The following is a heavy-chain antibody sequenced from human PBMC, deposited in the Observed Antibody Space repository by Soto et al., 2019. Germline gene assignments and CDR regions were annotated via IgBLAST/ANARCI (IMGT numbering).Heavy chain of an antibody. V-gene: IGHV3-21*01. J-gene: IGHJ4*02. CDR2: ISSSSSYI. D-gene: IGHD6-13*01. CDR1: GFTFSSYS. Sequence: LRLSCAASGFTFSSYSMNWVRQAPGKGLEWVSSISSSSSYIYYADSVKGRFTISRDNAKNSLYLQMNSLRAEDTAVYYCARRKQQLASDYWGQGTLVTVSS. CDR3: ARRKQQLASDY.